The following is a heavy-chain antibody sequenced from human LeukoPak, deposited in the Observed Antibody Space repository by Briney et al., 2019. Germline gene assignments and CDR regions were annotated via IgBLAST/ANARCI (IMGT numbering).Heavy chain of an antibody. V-gene: IGHV1-8*01. CDR2: MNPNSGNT. CDR1: GYTCTSYD. J-gene: IGHJ4*02. Sequence: ASVKVSCKASGYTCTSYDINWVRQAAGQGLEWMGWMNPNSGNTGYAQKFQGRVTMTRNTSISTAYMELSSLRSEDTAVYYCARGGDYDFWSGYYREIDYWGQGTLVTVSS. D-gene: IGHD3-3*01. CDR3: ARGGDYDFWSGYYREIDY.